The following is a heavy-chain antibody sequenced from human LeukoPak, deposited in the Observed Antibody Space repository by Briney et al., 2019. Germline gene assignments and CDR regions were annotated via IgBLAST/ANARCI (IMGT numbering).Heavy chain of an antibody. CDR1: GGSFGGYY. Sequence: SETLSLTCAVYGGSFGGYYWSWIRQPPGKGLEWIGEINHSGSTNYNPSLKSRVTISVDTSKNQFSLKLSSVTAADTAVYYCATGAVAGSNWFDPWGQGTLVTVSS. CDR3: ATGAVAGSNWFDP. V-gene: IGHV4-34*01. CDR2: INHSGST. J-gene: IGHJ5*02. D-gene: IGHD6-19*01.